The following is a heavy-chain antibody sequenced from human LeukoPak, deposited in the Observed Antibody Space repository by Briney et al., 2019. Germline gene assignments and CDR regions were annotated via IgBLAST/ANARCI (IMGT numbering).Heavy chain of an antibody. D-gene: IGHD6-13*01. Sequence: GGSLRLSCAASGFTFSSYSMNWVRQAPGKGLEWVSSISSSSSYIYYADSVKGRFTISRDNAKNSLYLQMNSLRAEDTAVYYCARGRASSSWYWFDYWGQGTLVTVSS. J-gene: IGHJ4*02. CDR3: ARGRASSSWYWFDY. V-gene: IGHV3-21*01. CDR1: GFTFSSYS. CDR2: ISSSSSYI.